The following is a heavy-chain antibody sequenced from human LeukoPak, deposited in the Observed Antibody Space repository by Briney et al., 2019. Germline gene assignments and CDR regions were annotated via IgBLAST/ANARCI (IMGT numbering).Heavy chain of an antibody. V-gene: IGHV3-23*01. CDR2: ISGSGGST. CDR3: AKDRGVAGPSYYFDY. J-gene: IGHJ4*02. Sequence: GGSLRLSCVASGFTFSNYAVSWVRQAPGKGLEWVSAISGSGGSTYYADSVKGRFTISRDNSKNTLYLQMNSLRAEDTAVYYCAKDRGVAGPSYYFDYWGQGTLVTVSS. D-gene: IGHD6-19*01. CDR1: GFTFSNYA.